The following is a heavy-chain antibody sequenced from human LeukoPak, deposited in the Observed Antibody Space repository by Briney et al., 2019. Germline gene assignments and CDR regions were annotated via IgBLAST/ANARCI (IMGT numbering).Heavy chain of an antibody. Sequence: GGSLRLSCAASGFTFSSYAMHWVRQAPGKELEWVAVISYDGSNKYYADSVKGRFTISRDNSKNTLYLQMNSLRAEDTAVYYCAREYYDILTGYYDWGQGTLVTVSS. D-gene: IGHD3-9*01. CDR1: GFTFSSYA. J-gene: IGHJ4*02. V-gene: IGHV3-30*04. CDR2: ISYDGSNK. CDR3: AREYYDILTGYYD.